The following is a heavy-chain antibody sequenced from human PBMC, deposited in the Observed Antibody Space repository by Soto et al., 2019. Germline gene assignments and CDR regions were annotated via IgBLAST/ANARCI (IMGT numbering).Heavy chain of an antibody. D-gene: IGHD3-22*01. CDR3: SRSRGGYFDY. Sequence: SETLSLTCTVSGVSISSYYWSWIRQPPGKGLEWIGYIYYSGSTNYNPSLKSRVTISVDTSKNQFSLKLSSVTAADTAVYYCSRSRGGYFDYWGQGTLVTVSS. V-gene: IGHV4-59*01. CDR2: IYYSGST. J-gene: IGHJ4*02. CDR1: GVSISSYY.